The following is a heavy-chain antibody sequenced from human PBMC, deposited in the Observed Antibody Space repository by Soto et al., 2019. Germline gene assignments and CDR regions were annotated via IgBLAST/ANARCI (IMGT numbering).Heavy chain of an antibody. D-gene: IGHD6-13*01. V-gene: IGHV3-30*18. Sequence: QVQLVESGGGVVQPGRSLRLSCAASGLTFSSYGMHWVRQAPGKGLEWVAVTSYDGSNEYYSDSVKGRFTISRDNSKNTLYLQMNSLRADDTAVYYCAKDIGSSWCFDYWGQGTLVTVSS. J-gene: IGHJ4*02. CDR2: TSYDGSNE. CDR3: AKDIGSSWCFDY. CDR1: GLTFSSYG.